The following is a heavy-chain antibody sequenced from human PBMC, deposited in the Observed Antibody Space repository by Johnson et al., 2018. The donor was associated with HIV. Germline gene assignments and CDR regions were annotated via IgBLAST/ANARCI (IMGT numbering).Heavy chain of an antibody. Sequence: MLLVVSGGGLAQPGGSLRLSCAASGITVSSNYMSWVRQAPGKGLEWVSVIFTVGDVYYADSVKGRFTISRENAKNSLYLQMNSLRAEDAALYYCAKPPSMGADAFDIWGQGIRVTVSS. J-gene: IGHJ3*02. V-gene: IGHV3-66*02. CDR2: IFTVGDV. CDR1: GITVSSNY. D-gene: IGHD3-16*01. CDR3: AKPPSMGADAFDI.